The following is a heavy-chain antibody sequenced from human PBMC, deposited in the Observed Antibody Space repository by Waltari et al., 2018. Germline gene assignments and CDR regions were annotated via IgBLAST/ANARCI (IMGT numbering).Heavy chain of an antibody. J-gene: IGHJ3*02. V-gene: IGHV3-30*18. CDR3: AKDQGVGATLDI. D-gene: IGHD1-26*01. CDR1: GFTFSSYG. CDR2: IWYDGSNK. Sequence: QVQLVESGGGVVQPGRSLRLSCAASGFTFSSYGMHWVRQAPGKGLEWVAGIWYDGSNKYYADSVKGRFTISRDNSKNTLYLQMNSLRAEDTAMYYCAKDQGVGATLDIWGQGTMVTVSS.